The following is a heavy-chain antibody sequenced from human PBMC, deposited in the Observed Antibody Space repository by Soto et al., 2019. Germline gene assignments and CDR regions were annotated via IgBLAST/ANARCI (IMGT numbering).Heavy chain of an antibody. CDR1: GFTFNTYA. V-gene: IGHV3-21*04. D-gene: IGHD2-15*01. J-gene: IGHJ4*01. CDR2: ISSGSDYI. Sequence: GGSLRLSCAASGFTFNTYAMHWVRQSPGKGLEWVAFISSGSDYIYYADSVKCRFTISRDNAESSMFLHMNSLTDDDTALYYCASEFCTGGSCYSRIFDYWGHGALVTVSS. CDR3: ASEFCTGGSCYSRIFDY.